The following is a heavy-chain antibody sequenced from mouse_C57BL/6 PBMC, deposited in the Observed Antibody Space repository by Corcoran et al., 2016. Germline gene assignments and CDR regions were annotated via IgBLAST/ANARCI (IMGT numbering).Heavy chain of an antibody. V-gene: IGHV3-6*01. Sequence: DVQLQESGPGLVNPSQSLSLTCSVTGYSITSGYYWNWIRQFPGNKLEWMGYISYDGSNNYNQSLKNRISITRDTSKNQFSLKVNSVTTEDTATYYCARDLSFAYWGQGTLVTVSA. CDR2: ISYDGSN. CDR1: GYSITSGYY. J-gene: IGHJ3*01. CDR3: ARDLSFAY.